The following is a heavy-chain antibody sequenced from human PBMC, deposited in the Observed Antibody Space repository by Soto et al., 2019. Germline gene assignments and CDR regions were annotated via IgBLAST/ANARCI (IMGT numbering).Heavy chain of an antibody. CDR2: IYHTGNA. CDR1: GDSISNSRFY. Sequence: SETLSLTCSVSGDSISNSRFYWAWIRQPPGEGLEWIGSIYHTGNAYYNPSLKSRVTISVDTSKNQFSLKLSSVTAADTAVYYCARGSGYGMWWFDPWGQGTLVTVSS. CDR3: ARGSGYGMWWFDP. D-gene: IGHD3-22*01. J-gene: IGHJ5*02. V-gene: IGHV4-39*07.